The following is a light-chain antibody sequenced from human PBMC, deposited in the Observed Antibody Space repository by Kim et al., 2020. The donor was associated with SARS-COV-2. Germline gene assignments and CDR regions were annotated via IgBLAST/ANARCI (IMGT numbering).Light chain of an antibody. V-gene: IGKV3-20*01. Sequence: EIVLTPSPGTQSLSPGERATLSCRASQTVDNNFLAWHQQKPGQAPRLLIYSASSRATGIPDRFSASGSGTDFTLTISSLEPEDSALYYCQQYGRSPGTFGQGTKVDIK. CDR3: QQYGRSPGT. CDR2: SAS. CDR1: QTVDNNF. J-gene: IGKJ1*01.